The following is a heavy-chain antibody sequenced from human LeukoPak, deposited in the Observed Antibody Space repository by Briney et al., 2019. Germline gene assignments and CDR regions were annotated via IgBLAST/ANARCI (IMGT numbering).Heavy chain of an antibody. Sequence: ASVKVSCKASGDTFTGYYMHWVRQAPGQGLEWMGWINPNSGGTNYAQKFQGRVTMTRDTSISTAYMELSRLRSDDTAVYYCARDLSTIHYYGMDVWGQGTTVTVSS. CDR2: INPNSGGT. J-gene: IGHJ6*02. D-gene: IGHD3-3*02. CDR3: ARDLSTIHYYGMDV. V-gene: IGHV1-2*02. CDR1: GDTFTGYY.